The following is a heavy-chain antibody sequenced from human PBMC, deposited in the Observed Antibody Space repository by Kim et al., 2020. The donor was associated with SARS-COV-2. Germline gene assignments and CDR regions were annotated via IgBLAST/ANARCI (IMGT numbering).Heavy chain of an antibody. CDR2: IDPSDSYT. D-gene: IGHD1-1*01. CDR3: ARAQGTSYYYYGMDV. Sequence: GESLKISCKGSGYSFTSYWISWVRQMPGKGLEWMGRIDPSDSYTNYSPSFQGHVTISADKSISTAYLQWSSLKASDTAMYYCARAQGTSYYYYGMDVWGQGTTVTVSS. V-gene: IGHV5-10-1*01. J-gene: IGHJ6*02. CDR1: GYSFTSYW.